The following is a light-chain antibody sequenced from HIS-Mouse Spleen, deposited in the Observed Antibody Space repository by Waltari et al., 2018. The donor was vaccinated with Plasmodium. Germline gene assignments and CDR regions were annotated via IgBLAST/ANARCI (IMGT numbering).Light chain of an antibody. J-gene: IGKJ2*01. CDR2: GAS. Sequence: EIVLTQSPGTLSLSPGERATLSCRASQSVSSSSLAWYQQKPGKAPRLLMCGASSRSTGIPDRFSGRGSGTDFTLTNSRLEPEDFAVYYCQQYGSSPYTFGQGTKLESK. CDR3: QQYGSSPYT. V-gene: IGKV3-20*01. CDR1: QSVSSSS.